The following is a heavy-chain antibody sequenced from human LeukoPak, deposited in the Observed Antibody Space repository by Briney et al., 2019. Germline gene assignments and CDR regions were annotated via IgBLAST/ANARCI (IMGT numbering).Heavy chain of an antibody. V-gene: IGHV4-39*01. CDR3: ARHEGYDSSGYYSAFDY. D-gene: IGHD3-22*01. Sequence: PETLSLTCTVSGGSTSSSSYYWGWIRQPPGKGLEWIGSIYYSGSTYYNPSLKSRVTISVDTSENQFSLKLSSVTAADTAVYYCARHEGYDSSGYYSAFDYWGQGTLVTVSS. CDR1: GGSTSSSSYY. J-gene: IGHJ4*02. CDR2: IYYSGST.